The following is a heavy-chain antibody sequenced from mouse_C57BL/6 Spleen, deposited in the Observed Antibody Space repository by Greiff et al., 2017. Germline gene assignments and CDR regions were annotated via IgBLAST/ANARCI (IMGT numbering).Heavy chain of an antibody. V-gene: IGHV1-64*01. D-gene: IGHD2-4*01. Sequence: QVQLQQPGAELVKPGASVKLSCKASGYTFTSYWMHWVKQRPGQGLEWIGMIHPTSGSTNYNEKFKSKATLTVDKSSSTAYMQLSRLTSQDSAVYYCARWGDYDYFDYWRQGTTLTVSS. CDR2: IHPTSGST. J-gene: IGHJ2*01. CDR1: GYTFTSYW. CDR3: ARWGDYDYFDY.